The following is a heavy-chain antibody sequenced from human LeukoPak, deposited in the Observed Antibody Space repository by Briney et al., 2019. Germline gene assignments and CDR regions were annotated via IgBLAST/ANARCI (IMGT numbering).Heavy chain of an antibody. V-gene: IGHV4-4*08. Sequence: SETLSLTCAVYGGSFSGYYWSWIRQPPGKGLEWIGRIYTSGSTNYNPSLKSRVTISVDTSKNQFSLKLSSVTAADTAVYYCARASSSGSYSLEWFDPWGQGTLVTVSS. CDR3: ARASSSGSYSLEWFDP. CDR1: GGSFSGYY. D-gene: IGHD1-26*01. J-gene: IGHJ5*02. CDR2: IYTSGST.